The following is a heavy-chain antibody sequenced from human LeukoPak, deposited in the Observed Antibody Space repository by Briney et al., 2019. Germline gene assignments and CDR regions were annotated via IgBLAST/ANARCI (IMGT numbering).Heavy chain of an antibody. V-gene: IGHV5-51*01. D-gene: IGHD6-13*01. Sequence: AESLKISCKGSGYSCTSYWIGWVRQLPRKGLEGMGIIYPGDSDTRYSPSFQGQVTISADKSISTAYLQWSSLKASDTAMYYCARRIAAGGDYYYYGMDVWGQGTTVTVSS. CDR1: GYSCTSYW. CDR2: IYPGDSDT. J-gene: IGHJ6*02. CDR3: ARRIAAGGDYYYYGMDV.